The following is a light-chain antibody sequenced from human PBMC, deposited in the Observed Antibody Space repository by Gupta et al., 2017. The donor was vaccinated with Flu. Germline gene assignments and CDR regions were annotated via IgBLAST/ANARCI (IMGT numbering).Light chain of an antibody. CDR3: QQYTKWPIS. CDR1: QNVGRN. V-gene: IGKV3D-15*01. CDR2: GAS. J-gene: IGKJ4*01. Sequence: ETVRTQSPVTLYASPAERVTLSCRARQNVGRNLAWYQQKPGRAPRHLIFGASTRDADVPARFSGSGSGTDFTLTIDGLQSEDFVVYFCQQYTKWPISFGGGTTVDIK.